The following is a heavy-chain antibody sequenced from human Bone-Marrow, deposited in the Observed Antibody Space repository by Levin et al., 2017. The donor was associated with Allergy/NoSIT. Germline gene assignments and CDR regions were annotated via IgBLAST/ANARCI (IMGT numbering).Heavy chain of an antibody. D-gene: IGHD6-19*01. CDR1: GFTVGNNH. CDR2: MYSGGST. CDR3: ATRSVAAPK. V-gene: IGHV3-66*01. J-gene: IGHJ4*02. Sequence: GGSLRLSCASSGFTVGNNHMNWVRQAPGKGLEWVSLMYSGGSTRYADSVKGRFTISRDSSKNTLYLQMDSMRADDTAVYYCATRSVAAPKWGRGTPVTVSS.